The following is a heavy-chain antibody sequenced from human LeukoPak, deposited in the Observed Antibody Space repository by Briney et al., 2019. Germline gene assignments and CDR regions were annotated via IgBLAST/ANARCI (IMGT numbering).Heavy chain of an antibody. Sequence: GGSLRLSCAASGFTFSGYAMSWVRQAPGKGLGWVSAISYSGASTYYADSVKGRFTISRDNSKNTLYLQMNTLRAEDTAVYYCAKKDSNGYYSPFDHWGQGALVTVSS. CDR2: ISYSGAST. CDR1: GFTFSGYA. J-gene: IGHJ4*02. D-gene: IGHD3-22*01. V-gene: IGHV3-23*01. CDR3: AKKDSNGYYSPFDH.